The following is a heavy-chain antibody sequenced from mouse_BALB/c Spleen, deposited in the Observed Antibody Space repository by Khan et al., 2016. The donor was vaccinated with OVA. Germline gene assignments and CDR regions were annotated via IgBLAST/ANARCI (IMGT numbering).Heavy chain of an antibody. CDR2: ISYSGST. V-gene: IGHV3-2*02. CDR3: ARTARIKY. Sequence: VQLQESGPGLVKPSQSLSLTCTVTGYSITSGYGWNWIRQFPGNKLEWMGYISYSGSTNYHPSLKSRISITRDKSKNQCFLQLKSVTTEDTATYYCARTARIKYWGQGTTLTVSS. J-gene: IGHJ2*01. CDR1: GYSITSGYG. D-gene: IGHD1-2*01.